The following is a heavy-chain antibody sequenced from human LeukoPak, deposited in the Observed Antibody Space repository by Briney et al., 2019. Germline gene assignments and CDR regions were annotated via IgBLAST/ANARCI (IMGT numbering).Heavy chain of an antibody. D-gene: IGHD3-3*01. CDR2: IKHDGSEK. V-gene: IGHV3-7*01. CDR1: GFTFSTNW. J-gene: IGHJ4*02. Sequence: GGSLRLSCAASGFTFSTNWMTWVRQAPGKGLEWVANIKHDGSEKYYVDSVKGRFTISRDNARNSLYLQMNSLRAEDTAVYYCAKSPTYYDFWSGYKFIDYWGQGTLVTVSS. CDR3: AKSPTYYDFWSGYKFIDY.